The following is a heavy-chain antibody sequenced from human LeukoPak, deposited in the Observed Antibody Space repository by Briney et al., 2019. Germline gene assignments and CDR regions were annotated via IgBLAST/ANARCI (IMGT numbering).Heavy chain of an antibody. CDR1: GFTFSSYA. CDR2: ISYDGSNK. CDR3: ARMGVVTTHYYYYYGMDV. Sequence: GSLRLSCAASGFTFSSYAMHWVRQAPGKGLEWVAVISYDGSNKYYADSVKGRFTISRDNSKNTLYLQMNSLRAEDTAVYYCARMGVVTTHYYYYYGMDVWGQGTTVTVSS. J-gene: IGHJ6*02. D-gene: IGHD3-3*01. V-gene: IGHV3-30-3*01.